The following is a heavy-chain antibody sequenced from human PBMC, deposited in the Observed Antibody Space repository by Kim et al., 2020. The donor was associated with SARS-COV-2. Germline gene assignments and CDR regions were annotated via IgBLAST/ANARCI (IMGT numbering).Heavy chain of an antibody. CDR2: ISAYNGNT. CDR3: ATGGAAAGRELRDFDY. D-gene: IGHD6-13*01. J-gene: IGHJ4*02. CDR1: GYTFTSYG. Sequence: ASVKVSCKASGYTFTSYGISWVRQAPGQGLEWMGWISAYNGNTNYAQKLQGRVTMTTDTSTSTAYMELRSLRSDDTAVYYCATGGAAAGRELRDFDYWGQGTLVTVSS. V-gene: IGHV1-18*04.